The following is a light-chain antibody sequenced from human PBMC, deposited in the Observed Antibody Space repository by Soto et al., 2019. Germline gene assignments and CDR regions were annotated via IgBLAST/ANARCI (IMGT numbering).Light chain of an antibody. J-gene: IGKJ4*01. Sequence: DIVMTQSPDSLAVSLGERATINCKSSQSVLYSSNNKNYLAWYQQKPGQPPKLLIYWASTRESGAPDRFSGSGSGTDFTLTISSLRAEDVAVYHCQQYFTTPSPSFGGGTKVEIK. CDR2: WAS. CDR1: QSVLYSSNNKNY. CDR3: QQYFTTPSPS. V-gene: IGKV4-1*01.